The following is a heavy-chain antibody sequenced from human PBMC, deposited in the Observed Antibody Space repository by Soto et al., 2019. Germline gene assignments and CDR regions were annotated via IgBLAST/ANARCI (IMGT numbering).Heavy chain of an antibody. V-gene: IGHV4-59*08. D-gene: IGHD6-13*01. CDR2: MDYSGSS. J-gene: IGHJ4*02. CDR3: ARNKLEVAAAGTYYFDY. Sequence: PSETLSLTCTVSGGSISSSYWSWVRQPPGKGLEWIGYMDYSGSSNYNPSLKSRVTISVDTSKNQFSLKLSSVTAADTAVYYCARNKLEVAAAGTYYFDYWGQGTLVTVSS. CDR1: GGSISSSY.